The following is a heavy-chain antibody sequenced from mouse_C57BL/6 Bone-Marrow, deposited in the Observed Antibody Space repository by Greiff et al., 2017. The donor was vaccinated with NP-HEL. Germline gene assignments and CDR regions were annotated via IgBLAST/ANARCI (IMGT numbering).Heavy chain of an antibody. D-gene: IGHD2-1*01. Sequence: EVQLVESGAELVRPGASVKLSCTASGFNIKDDYMHWVKQRPEQGLEWIGWIDPENGDTEYASKFQGKATITADTSSNTAYLQLSSLTSEDTAVYYCTTSFFYYGNPFAYWGQGTLVTVSA. CDR1: GFNIKDDY. V-gene: IGHV14-4*01. CDR3: TTSFFYYGNPFAY. J-gene: IGHJ3*01. CDR2: IDPENGDT.